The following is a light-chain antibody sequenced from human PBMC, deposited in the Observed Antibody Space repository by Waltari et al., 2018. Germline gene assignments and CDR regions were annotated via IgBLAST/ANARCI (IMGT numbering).Light chain of an antibody. J-gene: IGLJ3*02. CDR2: DDN. CDR3: CSYAGSYTWV. Sequence: QSALTQPASVSGSPGPSIPISCTGTSSDVGNYNLVSWYQQYPGKAHKVMIYDDNRRPAGVSDRFSGSKSGNTASLTISGVQAEDEADYYCCSYAGSYTWVFGGGTKLTVL. CDR1: SSDVGNYNL. V-gene: IGLV2-23*01.